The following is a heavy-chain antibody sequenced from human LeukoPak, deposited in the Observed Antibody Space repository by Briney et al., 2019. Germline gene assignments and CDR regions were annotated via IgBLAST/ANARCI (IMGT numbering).Heavy chain of an antibody. Sequence: SETLSLTCTVSGGSVSSGSYYWSWIRQPPGKGLEWIGYIYYSGSTYYNPSLKSRVTISVDTSKNQFSLKLSSVTAADTAVYYCARDKDAFDIWGQGTMVTVSS. J-gene: IGHJ3*02. CDR1: GGSVSSGSYY. CDR2: IYYSGST. CDR3: ARDKDAFDI. V-gene: IGHV4-61*01.